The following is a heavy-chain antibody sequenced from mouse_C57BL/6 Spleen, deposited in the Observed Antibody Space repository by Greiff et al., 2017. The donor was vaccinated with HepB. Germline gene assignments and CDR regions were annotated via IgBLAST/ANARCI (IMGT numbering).Heavy chain of an antibody. J-gene: IGHJ3*01. V-gene: IGHV14-3*01. Sequence: VQLQQSVAELVRPGASVKLSCTASGFNIKNTYMHWVNQRPEQGLEWIGRIDPANGNTKYAPKFQGKATITADTSYNTAYLQLSSLTSEDTAIYYCSSPPYYGSSYVWFAYWGQGTLVTVSA. D-gene: IGHD1-1*01. CDR1: GFNIKNTY. CDR3: SSPPYYGSSYVWFAY. CDR2: IDPANGNT.